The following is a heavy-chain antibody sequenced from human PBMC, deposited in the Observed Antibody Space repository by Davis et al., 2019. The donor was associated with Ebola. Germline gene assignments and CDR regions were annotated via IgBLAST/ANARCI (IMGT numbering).Heavy chain of an antibody. D-gene: IGHD3-16*01. Sequence: PSETLSLTCAVYGGSFSGYYWSWIRQPPGKGLEWIGEINHSGSTNYNPSLKGRVTISVDTSKNQFSLKLSSVTAADTAVYYCARAGGFGGWYFDLWGRGTLVTVSS. J-gene: IGHJ2*01. CDR1: GGSFSGYY. CDR2: INHSGST. V-gene: IGHV4-34*01. CDR3: ARAGGFGGWYFDL.